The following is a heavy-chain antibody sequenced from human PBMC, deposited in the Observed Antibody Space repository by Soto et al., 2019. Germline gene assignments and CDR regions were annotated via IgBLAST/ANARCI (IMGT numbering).Heavy chain of an antibody. V-gene: IGHV1-24*01. J-gene: IGHJ4*02. Sequence: ASVKVSCKVSGYTLTELSMHWVRQAPGKWLEWMVSFDPEDGETIYAQKFQGRVTMTEDTSTDTAYMELSSLRSEDTAVYYCATSFQEGGITRYYFDYWGQGTLVTVSS. CDR2: FDPEDGET. CDR1: GYTLTELS. D-gene: IGHD3-10*01. CDR3: ATSFQEGGITRYYFDY.